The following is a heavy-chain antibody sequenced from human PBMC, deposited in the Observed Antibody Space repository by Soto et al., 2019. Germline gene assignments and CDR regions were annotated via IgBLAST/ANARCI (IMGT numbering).Heavy chain of an antibody. Sequence: GGSLRLSCAASGFTFSGYWMSWVRQAPGKGLEWVANIKQDGSEKYYVDSVKGRFTISRDNAKNSLYLHMNSLRAEDTAVYYCSTPIEYSISTGAFDIWGQGTLVTVSS. CDR1: GFTFSGYW. J-gene: IGHJ3*02. V-gene: IGHV3-7*01. CDR2: IKQDGSEK. D-gene: IGHD6-6*01. CDR3: STPIEYSISTGAFDI.